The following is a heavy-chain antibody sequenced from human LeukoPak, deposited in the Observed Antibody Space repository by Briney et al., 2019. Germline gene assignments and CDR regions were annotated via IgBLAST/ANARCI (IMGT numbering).Heavy chain of an antibody. Sequence: ASVKVSCKASGYTFTGYYMHWVRQAPGQGLEWMGWINPNSGGTNYAQKFQGRVTMTRDTSISTAYMELSRLRSDDTAVYYCARQQXLRLSENWFDPWGQGTLVTV. CDR2: INPNSGGT. V-gene: IGHV1-2*02. D-gene: IGHD5-12*01. CDR1: GYTFTGYY. CDR3: ARQQXLRLSENWFDP. J-gene: IGHJ5*02.